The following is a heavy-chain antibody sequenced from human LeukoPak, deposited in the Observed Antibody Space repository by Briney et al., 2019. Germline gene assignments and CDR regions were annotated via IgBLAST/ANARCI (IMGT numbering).Heavy chain of an antibody. CDR3: ASIPTVTTFGVCFDY. V-gene: IGHV4-39*07. J-gene: IGHJ4*02. Sequence: PSETLSLTCTVSGGSISSSSYHWGWIRQPPGKGLEWIGTIYYSGSTYYNPSLKSRVTISVDTSKNQFSLKLSSVTAADTAVYYCASIPTVTTFGVCFDYWGQGTLVTVSS. CDR1: GGSISSSSYH. CDR2: IYYSGST. D-gene: IGHD4-17*01.